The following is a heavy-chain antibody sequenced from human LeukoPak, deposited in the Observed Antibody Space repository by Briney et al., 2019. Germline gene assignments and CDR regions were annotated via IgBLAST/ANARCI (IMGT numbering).Heavy chain of an antibody. V-gene: IGHV1-2*02. Sequence: VASVKVSCKASGYTFSGYYLHWVRQAPGQGLEWMGWINPDTGGTTYAQKFQGRVTMTSDTSISTAYMELSRLRSDDTAEYYCARDRNGPGYSREVDFWGQGTLVTVSS. CDR1: GYTFSGYY. CDR2: INPDTGGT. J-gene: IGHJ4*02. D-gene: IGHD6-13*01. CDR3: ARDRNGPGYSREVDF.